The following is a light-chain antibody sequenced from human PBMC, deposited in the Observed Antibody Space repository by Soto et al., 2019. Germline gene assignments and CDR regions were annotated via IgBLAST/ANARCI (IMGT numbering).Light chain of an antibody. J-gene: IGKJ5*01. Sequence: IMMTQSPATLSVSPGERVTLSCRTSHSVNSHVAWYQQKPGQAPRLLLYGASTRATGIPVRFSGSGFGTEFTLTISSLQSEDFAVYYCQQYKNWPLFGQGTRL. CDR3: QQYKNWPL. V-gene: IGKV3-15*01. CDR1: HSVNSH. CDR2: GAS.